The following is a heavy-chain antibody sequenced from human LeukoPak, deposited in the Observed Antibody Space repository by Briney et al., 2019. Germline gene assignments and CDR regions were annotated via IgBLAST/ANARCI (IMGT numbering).Heavy chain of an antibody. Sequence: GGSLRLSCAASGFTLSNYWMSWVRQAPGKGLKWVAFIRQDGSEKYYVDSVEGRFTISRDNTKNSLYLQMNSLRVEDTAVYYCVRGSGWQQEYWGQGTLVTVSS. D-gene: IGHD5-24*01. V-gene: IGHV3-7*01. J-gene: IGHJ4*02. CDR3: VRGSGWQQEY. CDR1: GFTLSNYW. CDR2: IRQDGSEK.